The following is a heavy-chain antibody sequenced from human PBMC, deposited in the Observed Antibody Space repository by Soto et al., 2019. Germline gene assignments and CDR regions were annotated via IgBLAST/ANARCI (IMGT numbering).Heavy chain of an antibody. V-gene: IGHV3-15*01. Sequence: GGSLGLSCAASGFTFSNAWMSWVRQAPGKGLEWVGRIKSKTDGGTTGYAAPVKGRFTISRDDSKNTLYLQVNSLKTEDTAVYYCTTAPGLLRYFDWLLSPDYWGKGT. D-gene: IGHD3-9*01. CDR2: IKSKTDGGTT. CDR1: GFTFSNAW. CDR3: TTAPGLLRYFDWLLSPDY. J-gene: IGHJ4*02.